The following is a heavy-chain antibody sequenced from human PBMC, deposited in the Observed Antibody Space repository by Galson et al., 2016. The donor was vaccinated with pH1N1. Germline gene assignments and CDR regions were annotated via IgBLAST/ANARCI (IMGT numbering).Heavy chain of an antibody. J-gene: IGHJ4*02. CDR2: INPIGGMA. CDR3: VRDLGRLRDF. CDR1: GYTFTSYY. V-gene: IGHV1-46*01. D-gene: IGHD1-26*01. Sequence: SVKVSCKASGYTFTSYYFHWVRQAPGLGLQWMGVINPIGGMATYTQNFQDRLTMTVDASTSTVYIELTSLRSEDTAVYYCVRDLGRLRDFWGQGTLVTVSS.